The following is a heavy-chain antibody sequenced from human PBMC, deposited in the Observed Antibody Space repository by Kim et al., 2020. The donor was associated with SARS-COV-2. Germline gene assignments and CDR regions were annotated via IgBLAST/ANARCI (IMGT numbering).Heavy chain of an antibody. CDR3: ARERGIVGATPNYYGMDV. J-gene: IGHJ6*02. D-gene: IGHD1-26*01. V-gene: IGHV1-46*01. CDR1: GYTFTSYY. CDR2: INPSGGST. Sequence: ASVKVSCKASGYTFTSYYMHWVRQAPGQGLEWMGIINPSGGSTSYAQKFQGRVTMTRDTSTSTVYMELSSLRSEDTAVYYCARERGIVGATPNYYGMDVWGQGTTVTVSS.